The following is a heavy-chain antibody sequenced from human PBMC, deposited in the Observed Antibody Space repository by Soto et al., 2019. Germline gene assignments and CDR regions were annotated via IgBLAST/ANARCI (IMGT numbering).Heavy chain of an antibody. Sequence: PGGSLRLSCTTSGFTFSSYEMNWVRQAPGKGLEWISYISGGADTIYYADSVKGRFTISRDNAKNSLYLQMNSLRVEDTAVYYCARCYFGSGTYCFWGQGTQVTVS. CDR2: ISGGADTI. CDR3: ARCYFGSGTYCF. V-gene: IGHV3-48*03. CDR1: GFTFSSYE. D-gene: IGHD3-10*01. J-gene: IGHJ4*02.